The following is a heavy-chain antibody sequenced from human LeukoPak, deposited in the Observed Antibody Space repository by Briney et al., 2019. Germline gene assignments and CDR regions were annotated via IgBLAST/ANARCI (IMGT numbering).Heavy chain of an antibody. J-gene: IGHJ4*02. Sequence: SETLSLTCTVSSGSVSSRFYYWGWIRQPPGKGLEWIGSIYYTGSTYYNPSLESRVTISVDTSNNRFSLKLKSVTAADTAVYYCARHSDGYSSSYSVDYWGQGNLVTVSS. CDR1: SGSVSSRFYY. D-gene: IGHD6-13*01. CDR3: ARHSDGYSSSYSVDY. V-gene: IGHV4-39*01. CDR2: IYYTGST.